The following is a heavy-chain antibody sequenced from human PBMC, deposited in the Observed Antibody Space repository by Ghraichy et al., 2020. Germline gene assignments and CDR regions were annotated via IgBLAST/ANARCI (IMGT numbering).Heavy chain of an antibody. D-gene: IGHD3-22*01. CDR2: ISSSGGTT. V-gene: IGHV3-23*01. Sequence: GGSLRLSCSASGFTFTSYAMSWVRQAPGKGLEWVSAISSSGGTTFYADSVKGRFTISRDNSKNTLYLQMNSLRAEDTAIYYCAKGYDSSGYYSDYWGQGTLVTVS. CDR3: AKGYDSSGYYSDY. J-gene: IGHJ4*02. CDR1: GFTFTSYA.